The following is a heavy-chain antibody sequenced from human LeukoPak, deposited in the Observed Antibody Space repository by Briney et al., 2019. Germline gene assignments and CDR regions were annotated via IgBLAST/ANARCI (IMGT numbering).Heavy chain of an antibody. CDR1: GYTFSNFG. V-gene: IGHV1-18*01. J-gene: IGHJ3*02. Sequence: ASVKVSCKASGYTFSNFGIAWVRQAPGQGLEWMGWNSGDNDNPQSAQDLQGRLTVTTDRSTSTAYMELRSLRHDDTAVYYCARGEGGNPGDVFNIWGKGTRFTVSS. CDR2: NSGDNDNP. CDR3: ARGEGGNPGDVFNI. D-gene: IGHD4-23*01.